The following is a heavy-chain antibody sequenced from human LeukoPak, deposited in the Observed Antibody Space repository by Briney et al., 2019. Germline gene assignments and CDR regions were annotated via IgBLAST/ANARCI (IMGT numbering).Heavy chain of an antibody. D-gene: IGHD3-16*02. V-gene: IGHV3-15*01. CDR2: IKGKTDGGTT. CDR1: GFSLGDYS. CDR3: TTDPLYDYVWGSYRDY. J-gene: IGHJ4*02. Sequence: PGGSLRLSCAASGFSLGDYSLNWVRQAPGKGLEWVGRIKGKTDGGTTDYAAPVKGRFTISRDDSKNTLYLQMNSLKTEDTAVYYCTTDPLYDYVWGSYRDYWGQGTLVTVSS.